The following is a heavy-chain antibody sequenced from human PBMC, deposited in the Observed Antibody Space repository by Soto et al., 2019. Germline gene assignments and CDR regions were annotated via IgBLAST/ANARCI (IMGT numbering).Heavy chain of an antibody. CDR1: GGTITSGRSS. Sequence: SETLSLTCSVSGGTITSGRSSWNWIRQSPGKGLEWIAYIYHSGSTYYNPSLKSRVTISVDRSENQFSLKLTSVTAADTAVFYCAREYSNSPEAFDSWGQGALVTVSS. V-gene: IGHV4-30-2*06. CDR3: AREYSNSPEAFDS. CDR2: IYHSGST. J-gene: IGHJ4*02. D-gene: IGHD6-6*01.